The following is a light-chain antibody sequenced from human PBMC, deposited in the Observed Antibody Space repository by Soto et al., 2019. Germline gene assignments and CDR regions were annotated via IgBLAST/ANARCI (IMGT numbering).Light chain of an antibody. V-gene: IGKV1-9*01. CDR1: QDINSY. J-gene: IGKJ4*01. CDR3: QQTRSYPST. CDR2: EAS. Sequence: IQLTQSPSSLSASIGDRVTITCRASQDINSYLAWYQQKPGKAPNLLIYEASILQRGVPSRFSGSNSGTDFTPTISSLQAEDFATYYCQQTRSYPSTFGGGTKVDI.